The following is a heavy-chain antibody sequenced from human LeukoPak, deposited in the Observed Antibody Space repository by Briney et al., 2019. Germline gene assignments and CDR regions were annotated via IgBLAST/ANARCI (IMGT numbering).Heavy chain of an antibody. Sequence: SETLSLTCAVYGGSFSGYYWSWIRQPPGKGLEWIGEINHSGSTNYNPSLKSRVTISVDTSKNQFSLKLSSVTAAGTAVYYCARAPIAVAIALDYWGQGTLVTVSS. CDR1: GGSFSGYY. V-gene: IGHV4-34*01. CDR2: INHSGST. CDR3: ARAPIAVAIALDY. D-gene: IGHD6-19*01. J-gene: IGHJ4*02.